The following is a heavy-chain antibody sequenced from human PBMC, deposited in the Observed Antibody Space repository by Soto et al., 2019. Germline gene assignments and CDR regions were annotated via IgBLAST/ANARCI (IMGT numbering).Heavy chain of an antibody. Sequence: SETLSLTCSVSGGSISGYYWIWIRQPPGKGLEWIGYIYYSGSTNYNPSLKSRVTISVDTSKNQFSLKLSSVTAADTAVYYCARSSGYDNLSIDYWGQGTLVTVSS. CDR3: ARSSGYDNLSIDY. D-gene: IGHD5-12*01. CDR2: IYYSGST. J-gene: IGHJ4*02. CDR1: GGSISGYY. V-gene: IGHV4-59*01.